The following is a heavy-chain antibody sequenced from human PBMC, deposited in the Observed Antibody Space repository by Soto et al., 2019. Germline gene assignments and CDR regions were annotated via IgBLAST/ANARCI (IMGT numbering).Heavy chain of an antibody. CDR2: INPNSGGT. J-gene: IGHJ4*02. Sequence: ASVKVSCKASGYTFTGYYMHWVRQAPGQGLEWMGWINPNSGGTNYAQKFQGWVTMTRDTSISTAYMELSRLRSDDTDVYYCAREYYYDSSGFDYWGQGTLVIVSS. CDR1: GYTFTGYY. V-gene: IGHV1-2*04. D-gene: IGHD3-22*01. CDR3: AREYYYDSSGFDY.